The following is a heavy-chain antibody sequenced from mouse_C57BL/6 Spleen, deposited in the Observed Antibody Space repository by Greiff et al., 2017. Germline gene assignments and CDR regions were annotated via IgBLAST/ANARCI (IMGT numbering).Heavy chain of an antibody. CDR3: ARGYYGSSPAWVAY. V-gene: IGHV1-7*01. CDR2: INPSSGYT. Sequence: QVQLQQSGAELAKPGASVKLSCKASGYTFTSYWMHWVKQRPGHGLEWIGYINPSSGYTKYNQKFQDKATLTADKSSSTAYMQLSSLTYEDSAVYYCARGYYGSSPAWVAYWGQGTLVTVAA. J-gene: IGHJ3*01. D-gene: IGHD1-1*01. CDR1: GYTFTSYW.